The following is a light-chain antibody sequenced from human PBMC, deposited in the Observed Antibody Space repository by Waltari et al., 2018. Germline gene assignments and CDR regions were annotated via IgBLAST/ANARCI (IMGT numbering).Light chain of an antibody. Sequence: EIVLTQSPATLSLSPGERATLSCRASQSVSTFLAWYQQKPGQSPRLLIYDVSFRATGIPIRFRGSGSEQALTLPISSLEPEDFAVYYGKQRRTWPTFGGGTKV. CDR3: KQRRTWPT. V-gene: IGKV3-11*01. J-gene: IGKJ4*01. CDR1: QSVSTF. CDR2: DVS.